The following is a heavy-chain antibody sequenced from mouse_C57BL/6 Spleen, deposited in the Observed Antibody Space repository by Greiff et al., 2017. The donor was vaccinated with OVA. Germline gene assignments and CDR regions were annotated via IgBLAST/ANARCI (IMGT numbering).Heavy chain of an antibody. J-gene: IGHJ2*01. D-gene: IGHD4-1*01. V-gene: IGHV1-52*01. CDR1: GYTFTSYW. CDR2: IDPSDSET. CDR3: ARGDNWDGGYFDY. Sequence: QVQLQQPGAELVRPGSSVKLSCKASGYTFTSYWMHWVKQRPIQGLEWIGNIDPSDSETHYNQKFKDKATLTVDKSSSTAYMQLSSLTSEDSAVYYCARGDNWDGGYFDYWGQGTTLTVSS.